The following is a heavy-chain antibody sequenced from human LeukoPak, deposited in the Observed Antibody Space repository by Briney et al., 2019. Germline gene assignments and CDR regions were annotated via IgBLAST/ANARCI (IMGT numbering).Heavy chain of an antibody. CDR2: ISSSGSTI. D-gene: IGHD4-17*01. CDR3: ARDYGPYGDFHAFDI. J-gene: IGHJ3*02. Sequence: KSGGSLRLSCAASGFTFSDYYMSWIRQAPGKGLEWVSYISSSGSTIYYADSVKGRFTISRDNAKNSLYLQVNSLRAEDTAVYYCARDYGPYGDFHAFDIWGQGTMVTVSS. V-gene: IGHV3-11*04. CDR1: GFTFSDYY.